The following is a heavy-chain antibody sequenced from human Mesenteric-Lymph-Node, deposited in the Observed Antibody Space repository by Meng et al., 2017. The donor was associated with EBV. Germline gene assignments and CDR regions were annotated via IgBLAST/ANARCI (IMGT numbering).Heavy chain of an antibody. CDR2: IYQDDER. V-gene: IGHV2-5*02. CDR3: ARRPYCWNFDF. J-gene: IGHJ4*02. CDR1: GFSRSSSGVG. D-gene: IGHD3-3*01. Sequence: TVKESGPPVVKPPQAPTLTCTFSGFSRSSSGVGVGWVRQPPGKALEWLAHIYQDDERRYSPSLKSRLTITKDTSKNQVVLTMTNMDPVDKATYYCARRPYCWNFDFWGQGTLVTVSS.